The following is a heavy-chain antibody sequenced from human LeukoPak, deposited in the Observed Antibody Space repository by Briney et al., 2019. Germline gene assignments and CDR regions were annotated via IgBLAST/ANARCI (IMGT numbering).Heavy chain of an antibody. CDR3: ALGGVATKYNHFDY. CDR1: GYTFTNNF. V-gene: IGHV1-46*01. J-gene: IGHJ4*02. D-gene: IGHD1-14*01. CDR2: INPSGDNT. Sequence: GASVKVSCKASGYTFTNNFMHWVRQAPGQGLEWIGIINPSGDNTWYAQKFQGRVTMTRDMATSTDYLEVSSLRSEDTAVYYCALGGVATKYNHFDYWGQGTLVTVSS.